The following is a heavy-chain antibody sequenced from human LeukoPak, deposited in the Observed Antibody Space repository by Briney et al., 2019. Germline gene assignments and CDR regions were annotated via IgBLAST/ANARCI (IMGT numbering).Heavy chain of an antibody. CDR3: ARGKRGYSSSWYDY. Sequence: PSETLSLTCAVHRGSFSGYYWSWIRQPPGKGLEWIGEINHSGSTNYNPSIKSRVTISVDTSKNQFALKLSSVTAADTAVYYCARGKRGYSSSWYDYWGQGTLVTVSS. J-gene: IGHJ4*02. CDR2: INHSGST. D-gene: IGHD6-13*01. CDR1: RGSFSGYY. V-gene: IGHV4-34*01.